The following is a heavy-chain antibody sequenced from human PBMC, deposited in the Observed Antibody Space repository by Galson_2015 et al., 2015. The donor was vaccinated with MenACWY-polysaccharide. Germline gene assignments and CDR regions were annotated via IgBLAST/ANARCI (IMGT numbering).Heavy chain of an antibody. Sequence: SLRLSCAASGFTFSSYAMHWVRQAPGKGLGWVAVISYDGNNKYYADSVKGRFTISRDNSKNTLYLQMNSLRAEDTALYYCAREYCDRTSCYGMDVWGQGTTVTVSS. CDR1: GFTFSSYA. CDR2: ISYDGNNK. J-gene: IGHJ6*02. CDR3: AREYCDRTSCYGMDV. V-gene: IGHV3-30-3*01. D-gene: IGHD2-2*01.